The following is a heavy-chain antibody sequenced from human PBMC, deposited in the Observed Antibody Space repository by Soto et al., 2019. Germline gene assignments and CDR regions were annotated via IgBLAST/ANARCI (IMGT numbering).Heavy chain of an antibody. D-gene: IGHD1-26*01. CDR3: ATELVIGWFDP. CDR2: ISTNNGNT. J-gene: IGHJ5*02. Sequence: QVQLVQSGAEVKKPGDSVSVSCKASGYKLINYGISWVRQAPGQGLEWMGWISTNNGNTNYGQKFQGRMSMTTDTATSTAYMALRSLRSDDTAIYYCATELVIGWFDPWGPGTQVTVSS. CDR1: GYKLINYG. V-gene: IGHV1-18*01.